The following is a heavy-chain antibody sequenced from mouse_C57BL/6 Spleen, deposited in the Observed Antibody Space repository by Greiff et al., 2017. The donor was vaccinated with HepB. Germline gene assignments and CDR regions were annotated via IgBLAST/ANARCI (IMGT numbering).Heavy chain of an antibody. D-gene: IGHD1-1*01. Sequence: VQRVESGPGLVQPSQSLSITCTVSGFSLTSYGVHWVRQSPGKGLEWLGVIWSGGSTDYNAAFISRLSISKDNSKSQVFFKMNSLQADDTAIYYCARNLNYYGGYFDYWGQGTTLTVSS. CDR1: GFSLTSYG. CDR3: ARNLNYYGGYFDY. V-gene: IGHV2-2*01. J-gene: IGHJ2*01. CDR2: IWSGGST.